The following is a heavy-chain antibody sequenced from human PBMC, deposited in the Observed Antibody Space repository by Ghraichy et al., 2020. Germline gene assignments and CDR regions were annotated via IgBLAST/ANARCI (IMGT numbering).Heavy chain of an antibody. Sequence: SGPTLKPTQTLTLTCTFSGFSLSTSGMCVSWIRQPPGKALEWLALIDWDDDKYYSTSLKTRLTISKDTSKNQVVLTMTNMDPVDTATYYCARTLTGDLYYYYMDVWGKGTTVTVSS. D-gene: IGHD7-27*01. J-gene: IGHJ6*03. CDR3: ARTLTGDLYYYYMDV. CDR1: GFSLSTSGMC. V-gene: IGHV2-70*01. CDR2: IDWDDDK.